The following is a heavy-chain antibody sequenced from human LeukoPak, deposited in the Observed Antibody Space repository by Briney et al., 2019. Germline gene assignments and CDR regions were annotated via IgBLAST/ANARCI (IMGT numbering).Heavy chain of an antibody. CDR2: ISYDGSNK. D-gene: IGHD6-13*01. J-gene: IGHJ6*02. Sequence: GGTLRLSCAASGFTFSSYAMHWVCQGPGKGLERVSVISYDGSNKYYADSVKGGITISRDNSKNTLYLQMNSLRAEDTAVYYCARHPSTGIAEAGDYYQYGMDGWGQRATVTV. CDR1: GFTFSSYA. CDR3: ARHPSTGIAEAGDYYQYGMDG. V-gene: IGHV3-30*04.